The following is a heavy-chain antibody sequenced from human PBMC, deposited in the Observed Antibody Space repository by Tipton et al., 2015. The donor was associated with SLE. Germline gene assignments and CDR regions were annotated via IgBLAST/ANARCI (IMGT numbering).Heavy chain of an antibody. CDR2: MFYGGDT. D-gene: IGHD7-27*01. J-gene: IGHJ4*02. Sequence: TLSLTCSVSDTSISGSSYYWGWIRQPPGKGLEWIGSMFYGGDTHYNPSLKSRVTISVDTSNNRFFLKLTSVTAADTAFYYCARQGDSSHWGSDYWGQGTRVTVSS. CDR3: ARQGDSSHWGSDY. V-gene: IGHV4-39*01. CDR1: DTSISGSSYY.